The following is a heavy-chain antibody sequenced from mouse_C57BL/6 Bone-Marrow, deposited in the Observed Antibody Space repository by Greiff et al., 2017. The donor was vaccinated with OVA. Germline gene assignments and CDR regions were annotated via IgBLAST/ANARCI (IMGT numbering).Heavy chain of an antibody. CDR1: GYTFTSYT. CDR2: IDPTNDYT. Sequence: VMLVESGAELARPGASVKMSCKASGYTFTSYTIHWVKQRPGQGLEWIGYIDPTNDYTNYNQKFKGKATLTADKSSSTAYMQLSSLTSEDSAVYYCTRGYYCDYWGQGTTLTVSS. J-gene: IGHJ2*01. V-gene: IGHV1-4*01. CDR3: TRGYYCDY.